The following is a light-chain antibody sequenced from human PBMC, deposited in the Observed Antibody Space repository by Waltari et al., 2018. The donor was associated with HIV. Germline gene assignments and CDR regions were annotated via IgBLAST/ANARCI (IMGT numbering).Light chain of an antibody. CDR3: QQYGDSLLT. CDR1: QSVSSSY. J-gene: IGKJ4*01. Sequence: EIVLTQSPGTLSLSPGERATLSCSASQSVSSSYLAWYQRKPGQAPRLLIYGASSRATGIPDRFSGSGSGTDFTLTISRLEPEDFAVYYCQQYGDSLLTFGGGTKVEIK. V-gene: IGKV3-20*01. CDR2: GAS.